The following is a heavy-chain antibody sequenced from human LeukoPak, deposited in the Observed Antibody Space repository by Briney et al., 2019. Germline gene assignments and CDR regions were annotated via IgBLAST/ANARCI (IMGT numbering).Heavy chain of an antibody. J-gene: IGHJ4*02. V-gene: IGHV4-4*02. CDR2: ISLAGQT. CDR3: SRESGPFCPFGY. D-gene: IGHD1-26*01. CDR1: GGSISGTNW. Sequence: SGTLSLTCGVSGGSISGTNWWSWVRQPPGQGLEWIGEISLAGQTNYNPSLNGRVTMSLDKSSNQLSLHLTSVTAADTATYSCSRESGPFCPFGYWGQGTLVIVSS.